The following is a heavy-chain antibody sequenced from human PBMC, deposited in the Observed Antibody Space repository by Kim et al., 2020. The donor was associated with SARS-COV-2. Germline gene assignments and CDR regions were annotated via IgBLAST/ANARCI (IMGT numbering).Heavy chain of an antibody. CDR3: ANMLSPGEGFYDMDV. D-gene: IGHD3-10*02. CDR2: FVPIFGTS. J-gene: IGHJ6*02. Sequence: SVKVSCKASGGPFSSYALNWVRQAPGQGLEWLGVFVPIFGTSTYAQRFRDRITITADASTSTVYMELSSLTSEDTAIYYCANMLSPGEGFYDMDVWGQGRTVVVSS. CDR1: GGPFSSYA. V-gene: IGHV1-69*13.